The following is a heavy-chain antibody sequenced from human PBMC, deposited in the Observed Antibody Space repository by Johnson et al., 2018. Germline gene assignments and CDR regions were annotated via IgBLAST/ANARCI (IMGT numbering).Heavy chain of an antibody. CDR3: ARDRRYCTNGVCYLLGMDV. V-gene: IGHV1-58*01. D-gene: IGHD2-8*01. J-gene: IGHJ6*02. Sequence: QWVRQARGQRLEWIGWIVVGSGNTNYAQKFQERVTITRDMSTSTAYMELSSLRSEDTAVYYCARDRRYCTNGVCYLLGMDVWGQGTTVTVSS. CDR2: IVVGSGNT.